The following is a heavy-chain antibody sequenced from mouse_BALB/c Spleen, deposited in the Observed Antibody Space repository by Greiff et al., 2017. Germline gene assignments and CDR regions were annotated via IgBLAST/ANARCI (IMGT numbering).Heavy chain of an antibody. D-gene: IGHD1-3*01. CDR3: ARGDNYRYYYAMDY. V-gene: IGHV4-1*02. J-gene: IGHJ4*01. Sequence: EVKLLESGGGLVQPGGSLKLSCAASGFDFSRYWMSWVRQAPGKGLEWIGEINPDSSTINYTPSLKDKFIISRDNAKNTLYLQMSKVRSEDTALYYCARGDNYRYYYAMDYWGQGTSVTVSS. CDR1: GFDFSRYW. CDR2: INPDSSTI.